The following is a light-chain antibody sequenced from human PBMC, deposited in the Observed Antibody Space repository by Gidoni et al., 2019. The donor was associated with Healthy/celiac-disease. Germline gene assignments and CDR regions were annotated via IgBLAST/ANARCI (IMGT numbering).Light chain of an antibody. V-gene: IGLV1-40*01. CDR1: SSNIGAGYD. Sequence: QSVLTQPPSVSGAPGQRVTISCTGSSSNIGAGYDVHWYQQLPGTAPKLLIYGNSTRPSWVPDRFSGSKSGTSASLAITGLQAEDEADYYCQSYDSSLSGPVVFGGGTKLTVL. J-gene: IGLJ2*01. CDR3: QSYDSSLSGPVV. CDR2: GNS.